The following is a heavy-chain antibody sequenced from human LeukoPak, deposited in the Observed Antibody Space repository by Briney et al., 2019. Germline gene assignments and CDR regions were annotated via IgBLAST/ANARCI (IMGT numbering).Heavy chain of an antibody. CDR2: ISYDGSNK. CDR3: ARDLGIAAAGTPIDY. CDR1: GFTFSSYA. J-gene: IGHJ4*02. V-gene: IGHV3-30-3*01. D-gene: IGHD6-13*01. Sequence: PGGSLRLSCAASGFTFSSYAMHWVRQAPGKGLGWVAVISYDGSNKYYADSVKGRFTISRDNSKNTLYLQMNSLRAEDTAVYYCARDLGIAAAGTPIDYWGQGTLVAVSS.